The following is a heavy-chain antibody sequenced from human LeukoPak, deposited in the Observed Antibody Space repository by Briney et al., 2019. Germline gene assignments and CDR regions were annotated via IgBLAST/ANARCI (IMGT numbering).Heavy chain of an antibody. Sequence: GESLRLSCAASGFTFSSHSMNWVRQAPGKGLEWVSSISSSSSYIYYADSVKGRFTISRDNAKNSLYLQMNSLRAEDTAVYYCARAVGRLPEYFQHWGQGTLVTVSS. J-gene: IGHJ1*01. CDR3: ARAVGRLPEYFQH. V-gene: IGHV3-21*01. CDR1: GFTFSSHS. CDR2: ISSSSSYI. D-gene: IGHD5-18*01.